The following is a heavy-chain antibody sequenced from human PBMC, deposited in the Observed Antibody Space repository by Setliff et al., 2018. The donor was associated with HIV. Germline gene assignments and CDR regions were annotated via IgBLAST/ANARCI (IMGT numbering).Heavy chain of an antibody. CDR1: GGSISNNSYY. CDR2: LFYNGNT. CDR3: ARQFRYPNRAVAGVDY. V-gene: IGHV4-39*01. Sequence: NPSETLSLTCTVSGGSISNNSYYWGWVRQPPGKGLELIGNLFYNGNTYYNPSLKSRVTISVDTSKNQFSLKLSSVTAADTAIYFCARQFRYPNRAVAGVDYWGQGTLVTVSS. J-gene: IGHJ4*02. D-gene: IGHD6-19*01.